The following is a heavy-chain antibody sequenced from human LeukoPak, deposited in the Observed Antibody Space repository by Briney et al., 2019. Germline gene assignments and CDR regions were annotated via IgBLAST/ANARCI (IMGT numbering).Heavy chain of an antibody. D-gene: IGHD3-10*01. CDR2: ISSSSSYI. CDR3: AKDALWFGEGYYYMDV. CDR1: GFTFSSYS. V-gene: IGHV3-21*01. J-gene: IGHJ6*03. Sequence: GGSLRLSCAASGFTFSSYSMNWVRQAPGKGLEWVSSISSSSSYIYYADSVKGRFTISRDNAKNSLYLQMNSLRAEDTAVYYCAKDALWFGEGYYYMDVWGKGTTVTVSS.